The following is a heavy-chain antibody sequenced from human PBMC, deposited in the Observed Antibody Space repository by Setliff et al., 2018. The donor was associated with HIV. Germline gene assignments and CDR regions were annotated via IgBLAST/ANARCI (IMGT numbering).Heavy chain of an antibody. Sequence: SETLSLTCTVSGGSISSGSYYWSWIRQPAGKGLEWIGHIYTSGSTNYNPSLKSRVTISVDTSRNQFSLKLNSVTAADTAVYYCARHDPEGTLSFGELSSLSNVDSWSQGTLVTVSS. CDR2: IYTSGST. J-gene: IGHJ4*02. D-gene: IGHD3-10*01. V-gene: IGHV4-61*09. CDR1: GGSISSGSYY. CDR3: ARHDPEGTLSFGELSSLSNVDS.